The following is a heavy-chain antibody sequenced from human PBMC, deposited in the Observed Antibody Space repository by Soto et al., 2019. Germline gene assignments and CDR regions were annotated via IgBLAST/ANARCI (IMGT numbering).Heavy chain of an antibody. CDR3: ARQGTSVVTQAYFDS. V-gene: IGHV4-39*01. Sequence: SETLSLTCTVTGDSINNRSYYWGWIRQPPGKGLEWIGSIYYSGSTYNNPSLKSRVSMPVDTSKNQFSLQLRSVTAADTALYYCARQGTSVVTQAYFDSWGQGSLFTVSS. D-gene: IGHD2-21*02. CDR1: GDSINNRSYY. J-gene: IGHJ4*02. CDR2: IYYSGST.